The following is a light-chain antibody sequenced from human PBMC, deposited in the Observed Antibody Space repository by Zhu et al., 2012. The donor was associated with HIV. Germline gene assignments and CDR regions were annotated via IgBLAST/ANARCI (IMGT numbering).Light chain of an antibody. CDR1: QTVGQY. V-gene: IGKV1-39*01. J-gene: IGKJ2*01. Sequence: DIQMTQSPSSLSVSVGDRATITCRASQTVGQYLHWYQQKSGKAPKLLIYGTSNLQSGVPSRFSASGFGTDFTLTISSLQPEDFAVYYCLQSYSTPYTFGQGTNLESK. CDR3: LQSYSTPYT. CDR2: GTS.